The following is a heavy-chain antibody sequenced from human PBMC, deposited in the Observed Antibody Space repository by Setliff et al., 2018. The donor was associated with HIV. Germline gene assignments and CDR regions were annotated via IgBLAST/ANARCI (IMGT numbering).Heavy chain of an antibody. V-gene: IGHV3-30*02. CDR1: EFTFSSYG. D-gene: IGHD1-1*01. CDR2: IRYDGSNK. CDR3: ASARIPTGGTSTSFDY. J-gene: IGHJ4*02. Sequence: GALRLSCAPSEFTFSSYGMHWVRKAPGKGLEWVSFIRYDGSNKKYADSVKGRFTISRDNSKNTLYLQMNSLRPEDTAIYYWASARIPTGGTSTSFDYWGQGTLVTVSS.